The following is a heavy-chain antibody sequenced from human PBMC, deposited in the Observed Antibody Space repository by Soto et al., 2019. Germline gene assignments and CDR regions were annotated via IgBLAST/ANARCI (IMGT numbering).Heavy chain of an antibody. CDR3: ARLYGGGYYSPDY. CDR1: GGSISSSSFF. Sequence: QVQLQESGPGLVKSSETLSLTCTVSGGSISSSSFFWGWIHQPPGRGLEWIGSIYYSGSTYYNPSLKSRVTMSADTSKNQYSLQLRSVTAADTAVYYCARLYGGGYYSPDYWGQGTLVADSS. V-gene: IGHV4-39*01. D-gene: IGHD3-3*01. CDR2: IYYSGST. J-gene: IGHJ4*02.